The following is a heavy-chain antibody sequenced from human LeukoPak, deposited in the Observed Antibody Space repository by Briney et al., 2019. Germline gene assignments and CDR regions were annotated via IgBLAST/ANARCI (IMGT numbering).Heavy chain of an antibody. CDR2: IYSGGST. D-gene: IGHD4-17*01. CDR1: GFTVSSNY. J-gene: IGHJ4*02. Sequence: PGGSLRLSCAASGFTVSSNYMSWVRQAPGKGLEWVSVIYSGGSTYYADSVKGRFTISRDNSKNTLYLQMNSLRAEDTAVYYCARAPIEYGDYDIPYSDYWGQGTLVTVSS. CDR3: ARAPIEYGDYDIPYSDY. V-gene: IGHV3-66*01.